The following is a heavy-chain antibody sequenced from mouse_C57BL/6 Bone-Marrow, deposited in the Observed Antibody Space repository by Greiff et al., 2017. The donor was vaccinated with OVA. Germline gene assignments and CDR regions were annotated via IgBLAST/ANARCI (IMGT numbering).Heavy chain of an antibody. J-gene: IGHJ4*01. CDR1: GYAFSSSW. CDR2: IYPGDGDT. CDR3: ATNLLWGAMDY. Sequence: QVQLQQSGPELVKPGASVKISCKASGYAFSSSWMNWVKQRPGKGLEWIGRIYPGDGDTTYNGKFKGKATLTADKSSSTAYMQLSSLTSEDSAVYVCATNLLWGAMDYWGQGTSVTVSS. D-gene: IGHD2-1*01. V-gene: IGHV1-82*01.